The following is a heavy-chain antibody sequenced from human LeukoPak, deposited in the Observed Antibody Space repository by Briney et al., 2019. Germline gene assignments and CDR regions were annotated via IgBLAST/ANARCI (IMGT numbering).Heavy chain of an antibody. D-gene: IGHD3-22*01. CDR2: INHSGST. CDR3: AREVYYYDSSGYYQYYYYYMDV. V-gene: IGHV4-34*01. Sequence: SETLSLTCAVYGGSFSGYYWSWIRQPPGKGLEWIGEINHSGSTNYNSSLKSRVTISVDTSKNQFSLKLSSVTAADTAVYYCAREVYYYDSSGYYQYYYYYMDVWGKGTTVTVSS. J-gene: IGHJ6*03. CDR1: GGSFSGYY.